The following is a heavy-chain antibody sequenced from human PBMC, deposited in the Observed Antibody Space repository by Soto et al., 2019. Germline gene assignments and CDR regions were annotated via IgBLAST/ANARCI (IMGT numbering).Heavy chain of an antibody. CDR3: ARRSRSSVGWFDP. V-gene: IGHV4-30-4*01. J-gene: IGHJ5*02. Sequence: SETLSLTCTVSGGSISSGDYYWRWIRQPPGKGLEWIGYIYYSGSTYYNPSLKSRVTISVDTSKNQFSLKLSSVTAADIVVYYCARRSRSSVGWFDPWGQGTLVTVSS. CDR2: IYYSGST. CDR1: GGSISSGDYY. D-gene: IGHD6-6*01.